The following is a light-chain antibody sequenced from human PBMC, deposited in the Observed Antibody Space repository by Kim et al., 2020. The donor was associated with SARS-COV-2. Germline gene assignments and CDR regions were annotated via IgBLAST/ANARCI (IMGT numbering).Light chain of an antibody. Sequence: EIVLTQSPGTLSVSPGERATLSCRASQSVASTFLAWYQQKPGQAPRLLIYGASSRATGIPARFSGSGSGTDFTLTISRLEPEDFAVYYCQQYDTSSITFGQGTRLEIK. CDR3: QQYDTSSIT. CDR2: GAS. CDR1: QSVASTF. V-gene: IGKV3-20*01. J-gene: IGKJ5*01.